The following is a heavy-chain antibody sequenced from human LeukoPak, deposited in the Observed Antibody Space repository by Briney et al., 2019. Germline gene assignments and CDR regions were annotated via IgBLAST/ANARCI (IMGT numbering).Heavy chain of an antibody. J-gene: IGHJ4*02. Sequence: GGSLRLSCAASGFTVSSNYMSWVRQAPGKGLEWVSVIYSGGSTYYADSVKGRFTISRDNSKNTLYLQMNSLRAEDTAVHYCARALGDSSGYYDYWGQGTLVTVSS. CDR3: ARALGDSSGYYDY. D-gene: IGHD3-22*01. V-gene: IGHV3-66*01. CDR2: IYSGGST. CDR1: GFTVSSNY.